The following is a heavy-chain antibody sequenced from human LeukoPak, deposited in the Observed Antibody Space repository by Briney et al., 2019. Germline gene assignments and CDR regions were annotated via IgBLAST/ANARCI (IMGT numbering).Heavy chain of an antibody. D-gene: IGHD1-26*01. V-gene: IGHV3-43*02. CDR3: AKGVRSRTYYNCFDP. J-gene: IGHJ5*02. CDR1: GFTLNDYA. Sequence: GGSLRLSCVASGFTLNDYALHWVRQAPGKGLEWISLISGDGDSTYYADSVKGRFTISRDNSKNSLYLQMSSLRAEDTAVYYCAKGVRSRTYYNCFDPWGQGTLVTVSS. CDR2: ISGDGDST.